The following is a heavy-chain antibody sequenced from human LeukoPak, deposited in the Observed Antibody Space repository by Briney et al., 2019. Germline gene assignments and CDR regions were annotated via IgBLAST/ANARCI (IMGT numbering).Heavy chain of an antibody. J-gene: IGHJ4*02. D-gene: IGHD3-22*01. CDR2: ISWNSGSI. CDR1: GFTFDDYA. V-gene: IGHV3-9*01. Sequence: GGSLRLSCAASGFTFDDYAMHWVRQAPGKGLEWVSGISWNSGSIGYADSVKGRLTISRDNAKNSLYLQMNSLRAEDTALYYCANSYYDRSGYWVYFDYWGQGTLVTVSS. CDR3: ANSYYDRSGYWVYFDY.